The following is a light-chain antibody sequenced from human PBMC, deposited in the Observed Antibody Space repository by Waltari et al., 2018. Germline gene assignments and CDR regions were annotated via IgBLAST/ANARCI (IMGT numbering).Light chain of an antibody. CDR3: QQYGTSPPLT. CDR1: QSVSTYY. J-gene: IGKJ4*01. CDR2: GAS. V-gene: IGKV3-20*01. Sequence: EIVLTQSPGTLSLSPGERATLSCRASQSVSTYYLAWYQHKPGQAPRLVIYGASTRAAGIPDRFSGSGSGTDFTLTISGLEPEDFAVYYCQQYGTSPPLTFGGGTKVEIK.